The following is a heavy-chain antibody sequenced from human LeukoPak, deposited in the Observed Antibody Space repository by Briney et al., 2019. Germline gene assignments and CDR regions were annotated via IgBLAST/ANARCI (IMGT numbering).Heavy chain of an antibody. D-gene: IGHD4-11*01. Sequence: GGSLRLSCAASGFTFSSYSMNWVRQAPGKGLEWVSYISSSSSTIYYADSVKGRFTISRDNAKNSLYLQMNSLRAEDTAVYYCAREDYSNYYYGMDVWGQGTTVTVSS. V-gene: IGHV3-48*01. CDR3: AREDYSNYYYGMDV. CDR2: ISSSSSTI. CDR1: GFTFSSYS. J-gene: IGHJ6*02.